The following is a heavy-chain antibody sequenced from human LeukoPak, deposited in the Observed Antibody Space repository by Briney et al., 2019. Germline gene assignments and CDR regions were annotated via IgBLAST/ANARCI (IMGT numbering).Heavy chain of an antibody. CDR2: VYYSGST. CDR1: GGSMSSHY. V-gene: IGHV4-59*11. D-gene: IGHD3-22*01. CDR3: AKHLTNAYYDMIWFDP. Sequence: KPSETLSLTCTGSGGSMSSHYWSWIRQPPGKGLEWIGYVYYSGSTKYNPSLKNRVTISVDRSKNQFSLKLNSVTAADTAVYYCAKHLTNAYYDMIWFDPWGQGTLVTVSS. J-gene: IGHJ5*02.